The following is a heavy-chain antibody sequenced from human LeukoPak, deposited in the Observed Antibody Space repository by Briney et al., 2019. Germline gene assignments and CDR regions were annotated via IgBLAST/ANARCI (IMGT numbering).Heavy chain of an antibody. D-gene: IGHD2-2*01. J-gene: IGHJ4*02. V-gene: IGHV5-10-1*01. Sequence: GESLKISCKGSGYSFTNYWISWVRQMPGKGPEWMGRIDPSDSYASYSPSFQGHVTISADRPISTVYLQWSSLKASDTAIYYCARQVDCSTTSCYPPEFDFWGREPWSPSPQ. CDR2: IDPSDSYA. CDR1: GYSFTNYW. CDR3: ARQVDCSTTSCYPPEFDF.